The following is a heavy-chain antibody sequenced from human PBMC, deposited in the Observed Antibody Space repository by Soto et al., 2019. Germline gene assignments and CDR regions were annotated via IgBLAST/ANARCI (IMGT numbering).Heavy chain of an antibody. Sequence: HPGGSLRLSCAASGFTFSNYARSWVRQAPGKGLEWVSGIGSSGGTTHLADSVKGRFTISRDNSKNTLYLQMNSLRVEDTAVYYCGKDPNGVYICAFDIWGQGTIGAV. CDR1: GFTFSNYA. CDR2: IGSSGGTT. V-gene: IGHV3-23*01. CDR3: GKDPNGVYICAFDI. J-gene: IGHJ3*02. D-gene: IGHD2-8*01.